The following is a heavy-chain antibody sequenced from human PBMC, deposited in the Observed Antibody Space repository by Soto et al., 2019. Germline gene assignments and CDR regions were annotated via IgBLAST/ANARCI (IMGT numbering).Heavy chain of an antibody. CDR1: GGTFSSYA. J-gene: IGHJ5*02. CDR3: ARVEDSGRHP. Sequence: QVQLVQSGAEVKKPGSSVKVSCKASGGTFSSYAISWVRQALGQGLEWMGGIIPVFGTANYAQKFEGRVTTTADEPTSTAYRELSSLRSEDTAVYYCARVEDSGRHPWGQGPLVTVSS. D-gene: IGHD1-26*01. V-gene: IGHV1-69*01. CDR2: IIPVFGTA.